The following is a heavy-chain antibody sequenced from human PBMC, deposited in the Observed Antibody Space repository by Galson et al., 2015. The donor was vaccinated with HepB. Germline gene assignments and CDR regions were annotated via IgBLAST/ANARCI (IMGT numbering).Heavy chain of an antibody. V-gene: IGHV4-59*01. CDR2: IYYSGST. D-gene: IGHD4-17*01. J-gene: IGHJ4*02. Sequence: SETLSLTCTVSGGSISSYYWSWIRQSPEKGLEWIGYIYYSGSTSYNPSLKSRITISVDTSKNQISLKLSSVTAADTAVYYCARGYGDYGSDYWGQGTLVTVSS. CDR3: ARGYGDYGSDY. CDR1: GGSISSYY.